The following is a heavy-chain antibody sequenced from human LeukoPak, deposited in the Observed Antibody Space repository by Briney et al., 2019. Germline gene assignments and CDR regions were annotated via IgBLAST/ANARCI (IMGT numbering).Heavy chain of an antibody. CDR1: GFTFSSYS. CDR3: ATLSVAGSGVDF. Sequence: GGSLRLSCAASGFTFSSYSMNWVRQAPGKGLEWVSEISSGGINTYYTDSVKGRFTISRDNAKNSLYLQMNSLGAGDKAVYYCATLSVAGSGVDFWGQGTLVTVSS. CDR2: ISSGGINT. D-gene: IGHD6-19*01. V-gene: IGHV3-48*04. J-gene: IGHJ4*02.